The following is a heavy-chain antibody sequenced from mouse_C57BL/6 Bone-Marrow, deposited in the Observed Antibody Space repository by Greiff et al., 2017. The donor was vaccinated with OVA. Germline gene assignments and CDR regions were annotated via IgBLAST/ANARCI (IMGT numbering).Heavy chain of an antibody. Sequence: EVMLVESGGGLVQSGRSLRLSCATSGFTFSDFYMEWVRQAPGKGLEWIAASRNKANDYTTEYSASVKGRFIVSRDTSQSILYLQMNALRAEDTAIYYCARDPYYGSSPYWYFDVWGTGTTVTVSS. V-gene: IGHV7-1*01. J-gene: IGHJ1*03. D-gene: IGHD1-1*01. CDR2: SRNKANDYTT. CDR3: ARDPYYGSSPYWYFDV. CDR1: GFTFSDFY.